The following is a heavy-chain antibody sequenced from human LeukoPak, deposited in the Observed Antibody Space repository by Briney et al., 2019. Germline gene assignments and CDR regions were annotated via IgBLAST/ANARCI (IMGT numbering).Heavy chain of an antibody. CDR2: IHTSGST. V-gene: IGHV4-4*07. Sequence: SETLSLTCTVSGGSISSYYWSWIRQPAGKGLEWIGRIHTSGSTNYSPSLKGRVTMSVDTSKNQFSLKLSSVTAADTAVYYCARDPALRAFDIWGQGTMVTVSS. CDR1: GGSISSYY. CDR3: ARDPALRAFDI. J-gene: IGHJ3*02.